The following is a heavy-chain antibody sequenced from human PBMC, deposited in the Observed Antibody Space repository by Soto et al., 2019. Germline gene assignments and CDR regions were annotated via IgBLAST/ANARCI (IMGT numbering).Heavy chain of an antibody. Sequence: LRLSCTASGFTFGDYAMSWFRQAPGKGLEWVGFIRSKAYGGTTEYAASVKGRFTISRDDSKSIAYLQMNSLKTEDTAVYYCTSGSYSRGRGYFDYWGQGTLVTVSS. V-gene: IGHV3-49*03. D-gene: IGHD1-26*01. J-gene: IGHJ4*02. CDR1: GFTFGDYA. CDR2: IRSKAYGGTT. CDR3: TSGSYSRGRGYFDY.